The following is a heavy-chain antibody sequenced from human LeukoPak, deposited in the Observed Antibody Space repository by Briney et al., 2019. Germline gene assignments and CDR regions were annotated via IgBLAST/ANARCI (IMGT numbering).Heavy chain of an antibody. D-gene: IGHD3-16*01. J-gene: IGHJ4*02. CDR1: GDPMSRYY. V-gene: IGHV4-59*01. CDR2: IYYSGST. Sequence: SETLSLTCTVSGDPMSRYYWSWIRQPPGKGLEWIGYIYYSGSTNYNSSLKSRVTMSVDTSKNKFSLNLSSVTAADTAVYYCARGGKYYDYVWGSYIFDYWGQGTLVTVSS. CDR3: ARGGKYYDYVWGSYIFDY.